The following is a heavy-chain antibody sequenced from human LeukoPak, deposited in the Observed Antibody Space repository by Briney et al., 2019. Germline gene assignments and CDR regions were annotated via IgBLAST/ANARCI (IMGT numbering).Heavy chain of an antibody. D-gene: IGHD1-7*01. CDR1: GFTFDNSW. CDR2: ISPDGITT. Sequence: PGGSLRLSCAASGFTFDNSWIHWVRQDPGRGLVWVSRISPDGITTNYADSVKGRFTISRDNAMNTLYLQMNSLRAEDTAVYYCATAGNYRFDNWGQGTLVTVSS. V-gene: IGHV3-74*01. CDR3: ATAGNYRFDN. J-gene: IGHJ4*02.